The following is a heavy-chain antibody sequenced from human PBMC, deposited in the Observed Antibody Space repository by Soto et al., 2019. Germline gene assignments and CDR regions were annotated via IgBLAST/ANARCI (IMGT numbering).Heavy chain of an antibody. CDR3: ARDQQQWLFDY. Sequence: QVQLVQSGAEVKKPGSSVKVSCKASGGTFSSYTISWVRQAPGQGLEWMGRIIPILGIANYSQKFQGRVTITADKSTSTAYMELSSLRSEDTAVYYCARDQQQWLFDYWGQGTLVTVSS. V-gene: IGHV1-69*08. CDR2: IIPILGIA. D-gene: IGHD6-13*01. J-gene: IGHJ4*02. CDR1: GGTFSSYT.